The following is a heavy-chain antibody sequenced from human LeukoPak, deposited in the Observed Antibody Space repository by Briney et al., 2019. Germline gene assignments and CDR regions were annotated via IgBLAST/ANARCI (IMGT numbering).Heavy chain of an antibody. D-gene: IGHD5-12*01. CDR1: GYTFIGYD. Sequence: ASVKVSCKASGYTFIGYDINWVRQATGQGLEWMGWMNPNSGHTGYAQKFQGRVTMTRNTAINTAYMELSSLRSEDTAIYYCARVAGNSGYDFLDYWGQGSLVTVSS. CDR3: ARVAGNSGYDFLDY. V-gene: IGHV1-8*01. CDR2: MNPNSGHT. J-gene: IGHJ4*02.